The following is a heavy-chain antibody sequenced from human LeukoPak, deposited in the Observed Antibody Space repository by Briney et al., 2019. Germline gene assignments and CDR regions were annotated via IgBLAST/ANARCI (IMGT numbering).Heavy chain of an antibody. J-gene: IGHJ6*03. V-gene: IGHV3-66*02. CDR3: AREEIEEVPTLTFNWVATYYSHYMDV. CDR2: IFGGGDT. Sequence: GGSLRLSCAASGFTFSSYAMSWVRQAPGKGLEWVSVIFGGGDTYYADSVKGRFTISRDDSKNTLYLQMSSLRAEDTAVYYCAREEIEEVPTLTFNWVATYYSHYMDVWGKGTTVAVSS. D-gene: IGHD5-12*01. CDR1: GFTFSSYA.